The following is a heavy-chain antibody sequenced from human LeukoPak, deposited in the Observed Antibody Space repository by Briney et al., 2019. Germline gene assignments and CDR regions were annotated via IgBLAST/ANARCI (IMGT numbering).Heavy chain of an antibody. J-gene: IGHJ4*02. CDR1: GGSISSSSYY. CDR2: IYYSGST. D-gene: IGHD1-26*01. Sequence: SETLSLTCTVSGGSISSSSYYWGWIRQPPGKGLEWIGSIYYSGSTYYNPSLKSRVTISVDTSKNQFSLKLSSVTAADTAVYYCARDGGGKVGATGITFDYWGQGTLVTVSS. V-gene: IGHV4-39*07. CDR3: ARDGGGKVGATGITFDY.